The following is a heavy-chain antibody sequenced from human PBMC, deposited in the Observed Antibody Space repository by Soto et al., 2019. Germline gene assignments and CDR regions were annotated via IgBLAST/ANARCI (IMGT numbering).Heavy chain of an antibody. CDR1: GGSISSSSYY. CDR2: IYYSGST. Sequence: QLQLQESGPGLVKPSETLSLTCTVSGGSISSSSYYWGWIRQPPGKGLECIGSIYYSGSTYYNPSLKSRVTISVDTSKNQFSLKLSSLTAADTAVYYCARLGYYDSSGYFLFDYWCQGTLVTVSS. D-gene: IGHD3-22*01. CDR3: ARLGYYDSSGYFLFDY. V-gene: IGHV4-39*01. J-gene: IGHJ4*02.